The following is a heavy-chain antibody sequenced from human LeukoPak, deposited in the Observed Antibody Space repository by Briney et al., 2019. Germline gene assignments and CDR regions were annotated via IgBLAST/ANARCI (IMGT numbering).Heavy chain of an antibody. CDR1: GSSFTTYW. J-gene: IGHJ4*02. V-gene: IGHV5-10-1*01. Sequence: GESLKISCKGSGSSFTTYWISWVRQLPGKGLEWMGRIDPGDSFTKYSPSFQGHVTISVEKSISTAYLQWSSLKASDSAMYYCARDGGGVSSWVSHWGQGTLVTVSS. D-gene: IGHD2-8*02. CDR2: IDPGDSFT. CDR3: ARDGGGVSSWVSH.